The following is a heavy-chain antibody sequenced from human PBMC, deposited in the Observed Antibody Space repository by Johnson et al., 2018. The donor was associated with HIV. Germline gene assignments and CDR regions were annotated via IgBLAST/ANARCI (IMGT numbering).Heavy chain of an antibody. CDR2: IWYDGSNK. J-gene: IGHJ3*01. V-gene: IGHV3-33*03. Sequence: QVQLVESGGGVVQPGRSLRLSCAASGFTFSSYGMHWVRQAPGKGLEWVAFIWYDGSNKYYTDSVKGRFTVSRDSSKTTLFLQMKSLRPEDTAVYFWAKEDCSAIVCSDDGFHLWGQGTMVTLSS. D-gene: IGHD2-15*01. CDR1: GFTFSSYG. CDR3: AKEDCSAIVCSDDGFHL.